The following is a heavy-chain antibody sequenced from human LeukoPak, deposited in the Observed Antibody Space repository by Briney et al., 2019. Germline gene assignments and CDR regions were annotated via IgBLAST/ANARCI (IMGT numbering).Heavy chain of an antibody. CDR3: ARLAFGSCNGGSCWADY. D-gene: IGHD2-15*01. CDR1: GYSFSNYW. J-gene: IGHJ4*02. V-gene: IGHV5-51*01. CDR2: IYPGDSDT. Sequence: GESLKISCKGSGYSFSNYWVAWVRQMPGKGLEWMGIIYPGDSDTSYSPSFQGQVTISADKSISTAYLQWSSLKASDTAMYFCARLAFGSCNGGSCWADYWGQGTLVTVSS.